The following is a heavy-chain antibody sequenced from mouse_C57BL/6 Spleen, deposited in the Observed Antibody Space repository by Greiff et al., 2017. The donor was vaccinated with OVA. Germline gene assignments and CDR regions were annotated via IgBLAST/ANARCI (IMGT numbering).Heavy chain of an antibody. V-gene: IGHV5-16*01. CDR3: ARDLGSYSAMDY. Sequence: EVKVVESEGGLVQPGSSMKLSCTASGFTFSDYYMAWVRQVPEKGLEWVANINYDGSSTYYLDSLKSRFIISRDNAKNILYLQMSSLKSEDTATYYCARDLGSYSAMDYWGQGTSVTVSS. J-gene: IGHJ4*01. CDR1: GFTFSDYY. D-gene: IGHD2-12*01. CDR2: INYDGSST.